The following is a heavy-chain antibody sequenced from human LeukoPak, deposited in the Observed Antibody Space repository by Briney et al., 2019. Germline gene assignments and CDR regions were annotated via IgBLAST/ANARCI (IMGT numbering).Heavy chain of an antibody. Sequence: PGGSLRLSCAASGITFSSYAMSWVRQAPGKGREWVSVISGSGGTTYYADSVKGRFTISRDNSKNTLYLQMSSLRAEDTAVYYCAKKAGSRTDQYPLDYWGQGTLVTVSS. CDR2: ISGSGGTT. J-gene: IGHJ4*02. CDR3: AKKAGSRTDQYPLDY. D-gene: IGHD2-15*01. CDR1: GITFSSYA. V-gene: IGHV3-23*01.